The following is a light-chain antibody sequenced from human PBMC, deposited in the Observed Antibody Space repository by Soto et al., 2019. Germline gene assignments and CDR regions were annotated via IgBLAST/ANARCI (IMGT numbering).Light chain of an antibody. Sequence: EIVMTQSPGTLSLSPGERVTLSCRASQSVSNRLAWYQQKPGQAPRLLIYDASGRAGSVPARLSGSGSGTDFTLTISSLQSEDFAVYFCQQYDDSPPTSGQGTKVEIK. J-gene: IGKJ1*01. V-gene: IGKV3-15*01. CDR2: DAS. CDR1: QSVSNR. CDR3: QQYDDSPPT.